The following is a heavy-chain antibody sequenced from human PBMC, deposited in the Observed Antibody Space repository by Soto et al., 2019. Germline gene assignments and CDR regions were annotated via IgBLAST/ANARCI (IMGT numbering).Heavy chain of an antibody. V-gene: IGHV1-69*13. J-gene: IGHJ5*02. CDR3: ARVRGSSWYNWFDL. D-gene: IGHD6-13*01. CDR2: IIPLFGTT. CDR1: GGAFNSSG. Sequence: SVKVSCKASGGAFNSSGISWVRQAPGQGLGWMGGIIPLFGTTNYARKLQGRVTITADESTSTVYMDLSSMTFDDTAVYYCARVRGSSWYNWFDLWGQGTLVTV.